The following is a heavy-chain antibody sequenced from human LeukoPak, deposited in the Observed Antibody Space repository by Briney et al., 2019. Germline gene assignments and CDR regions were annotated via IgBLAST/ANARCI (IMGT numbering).Heavy chain of an antibody. Sequence: GGSLRLSCAASGFTFSTYSMNWVRQAPGRGLEWVSSVISTGTYVYYADSVKGRFTISRDNAKNSLYLQMNSLRAEDTAVYYCARGPGGASYYYYYYMDVWGKGTTVTVSS. CDR3: ARGPGGASYYYYYYMDV. CDR1: GFTFSTYS. D-gene: IGHD4/OR15-4a*01. V-gene: IGHV3-21*01. J-gene: IGHJ6*03. CDR2: VISTGTYV.